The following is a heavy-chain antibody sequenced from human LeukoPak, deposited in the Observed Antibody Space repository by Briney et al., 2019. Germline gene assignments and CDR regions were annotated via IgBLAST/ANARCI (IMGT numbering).Heavy chain of an antibody. D-gene: IGHD2-21*01. CDR3: AESLYSQY. CDR1: GFTFSAHW. V-gene: IGHV3-7*01. CDR2: IKEDGSEK. Sequence: GGSLRLSCAASGFTFSAHWMSWVRQAPGKGLEWVANIKEDGSEKNYVDSVKGRFTISRDIAKNSLYLQMNSMRAEDTAVYYCAESLYSQYWGQGTLVTVSS. J-gene: IGHJ4*02.